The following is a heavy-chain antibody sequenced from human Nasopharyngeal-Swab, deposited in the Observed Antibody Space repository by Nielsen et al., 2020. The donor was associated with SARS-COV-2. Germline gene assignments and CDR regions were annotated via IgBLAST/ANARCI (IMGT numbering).Heavy chain of an antibody. V-gene: IGHV7-4-1*02. CDR3: ARENQEYANIWIDY. Sequence: ASVKVSCKASGYTFTSNVLNWVRQAPGQGPEDIGWVSNKTGAPTYAQAFTGRFVISLDTSVSTTYLQISSLKADDPAVYYCARENQEYANIWIDYWGQGTQVTVSS. CDR1: GYTFTSNV. CDR2: VSNKTGAP. J-gene: IGHJ4*02. D-gene: IGHD1-1*01.